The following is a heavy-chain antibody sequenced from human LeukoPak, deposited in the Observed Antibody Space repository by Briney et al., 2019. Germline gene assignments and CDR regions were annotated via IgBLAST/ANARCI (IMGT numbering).Heavy chain of an antibody. J-gene: IGHJ5*01. V-gene: IGHV1-2*02. Sequence: EASVKVSCKASGDIFAGYYMHWVRQAPGQGLEWMGWINPQGVTNYAQRFQGRVTVTRDTSISTAYMEVTSLTSDDTAVYYCAREVWGGKDSWGQGTLVIVSS. CDR3: AREVWGGKDS. CDR1: GDIFAGYY. D-gene: IGHD4-23*01. CDR2: INPQGVT.